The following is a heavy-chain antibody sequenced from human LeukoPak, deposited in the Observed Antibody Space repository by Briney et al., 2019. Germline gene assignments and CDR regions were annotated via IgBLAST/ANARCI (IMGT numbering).Heavy chain of an antibody. CDR1: GFTFSTFD. D-gene: IGHD6-19*01. CDR2: SGTVGDT. CDR3: ARTKPWPNNDVFGF. Sequence: GGSLRLSCAASGFTFSTFDMHWVRQLTGKGLEWLSSSGTVGDTYYPDSLKGRFFISRENAKNSVHLQLNSLRVEDTAIYYCARTKPWPNNDVFGFWGQGTAVTVSS. V-gene: IGHV3-13*01. J-gene: IGHJ3*01.